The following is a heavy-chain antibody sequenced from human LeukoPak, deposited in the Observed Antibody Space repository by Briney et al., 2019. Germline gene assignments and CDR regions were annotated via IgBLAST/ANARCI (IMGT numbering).Heavy chain of an antibody. D-gene: IGHD6-19*01. V-gene: IGHV1-69*13. CDR1: GGTFSSYA. Sequence: SVKVSCKASGGTFSSYAIRWVRQAPGQGLEWMGGIIPIFGTANYAQKFQGRVTITADESTSTAYMELSSLRSEDTAVYYCAKASGWSNYFDYWGQGTLVTVSS. CDR2: IIPIFGTA. J-gene: IGHJ4*02. CDR3: AKASGWSNYFDY.